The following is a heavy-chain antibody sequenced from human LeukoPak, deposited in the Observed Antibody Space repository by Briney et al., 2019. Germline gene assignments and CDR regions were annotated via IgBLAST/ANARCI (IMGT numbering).Heavy chain of an antibody. CDR3: ARGQWIQLWSPFDY. V-gene: IGHV4-59*01. D-gene: IGHD5-18*01. CDR1: GGSISSYY. Sequence: PSETLSLTSTVSGGSISSYYWSWIRQPPGKGLEWIGYIYYSESTNYNPSLKRRVTISVDTSKNQFSLKLSSVTAAETAVYYCARGQWIQLWSPFDYWGQGTLVTVSS. CDR2: IYYSEST. J-gene: IGHJ4*02.